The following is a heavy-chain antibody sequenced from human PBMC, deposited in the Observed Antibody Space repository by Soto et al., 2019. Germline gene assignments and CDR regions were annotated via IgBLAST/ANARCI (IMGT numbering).Heavy chain of an antibody. CDR3: AREPPRATAGLNYFDP. CDR2: ISPFNGHT. D-gene: IGHD6-13*01. Sequence: QVQLVQSGTEVKKPGASVKVSCKTSGYTFINFGIGWVRQAPGQGLEWMGWISPFNGHTHYAQKFQGRVSLTTDTSTSTAFLDLRSLTYDDTAVYYCAREPPRATAGLNYFDPWGQGARVTVSS. J-gene: IGHJ5*02. V-gene: IGHV1-18*01. CDR1: GYTFINFG.